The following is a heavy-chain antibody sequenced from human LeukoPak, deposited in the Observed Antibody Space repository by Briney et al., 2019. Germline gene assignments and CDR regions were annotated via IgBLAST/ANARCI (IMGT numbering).Heavy chain of an antibody. V-gene: IGHV1-2*02. CDR3: ARDGDYGTGSYYRGRIDS. D-gene: IGHD3-10*01. CDR1: GYSFTAFY. Sequence: VSVKVSCKTSGYSFTAFYIHWVRQAPGQGLEWMGWIRTLRGDTNYAQKFQGRFTMTRDTSISTAYLDLSSLRSDDTAVYYCARDGDYGTGSYYRGRIDSWGQGTPVNVPP. J-gene: IGHJ4*02. CDR2: IRTLRGDT.